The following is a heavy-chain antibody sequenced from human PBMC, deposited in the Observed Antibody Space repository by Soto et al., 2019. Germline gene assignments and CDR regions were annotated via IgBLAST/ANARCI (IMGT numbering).Heavy chain of an antibody. D-gene: IGHD2-15*01. CDR2: ISYSGSP. CDR1: GASISTYY. J-gene: IGHJ5*02. V-gene: IGHV4-59*01. Sequence: SETLSLTCTVSGASISTYYWSWIRQPPGKGLEWIGYISYSGSPNYNPSLKSRVTISFDASKNEISLQVRSATAADAAVYYCARDLKEYCRDGKSSWFDPRGQGTLVTVSS. CDR3: ARDLKEYCRDGKSSWFDP.